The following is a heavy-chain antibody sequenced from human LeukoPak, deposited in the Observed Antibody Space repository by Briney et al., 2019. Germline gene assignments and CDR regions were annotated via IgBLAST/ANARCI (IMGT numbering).Heavy chain of an antibody. Sequence: SETLSLTCAVYGGSFGGYYWSWIRQPPGKGLEWIGEINHSGSTNYNPSLKSRVTISVDTSKNQFSLKLSSVTAADTAVYYCARGPPVYAISHYYYYYMDVWGKGTTVTVSS. J-gene: IGHJ6*03. CDR1: GGSFGGYY. V-gene: IGHV4-34*01. CDR2: INHSGST. D-gene: IGHD2-8*01. CDR3: ARGPPVYAISHYYYYYMDV.